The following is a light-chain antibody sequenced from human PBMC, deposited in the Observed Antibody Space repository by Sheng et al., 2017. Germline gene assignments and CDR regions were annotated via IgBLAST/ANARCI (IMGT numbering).Light chain of an antibody. CDR1: QSVSIN. CDR2: GAS. CDR3: QQYNNWPQT. J-gene: IGKJ1*01. Sequence: IVMTQSPAALSVSPGERATLSCRASQSVSINLAWYQQKPGQAPRLLIYGASTRPTGIPARFSGSGSGTEFTLTISSLQSEDFAVYYCQQYNNWPQTFGQGTKVEIK. V-gene: IGKV3-15*01.